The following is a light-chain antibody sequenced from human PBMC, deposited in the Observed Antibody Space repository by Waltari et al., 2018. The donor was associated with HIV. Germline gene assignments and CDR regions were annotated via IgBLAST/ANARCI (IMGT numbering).Light chain of an antibody. CDR2: DAT. Sequence: GNRISINCRASQAIKTYLKWYAHKPGEAPKLLIFDATRLHTGVTSRFRGTGSGTHFTLTINSLQPEDSGTYYCQQSFSTPWTFGQGTKV. CDR3: QQSFSTPWT. CDR1: QAIKTY. V-gene: IGKV1-39*01. J-gene: IGKJ1*01.